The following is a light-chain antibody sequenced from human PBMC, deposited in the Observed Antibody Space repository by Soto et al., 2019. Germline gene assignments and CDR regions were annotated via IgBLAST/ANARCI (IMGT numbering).Light chain of an antibody. CDR1: QSVSSKF. V-gene: IGKV3-20*01. CDR3: QHYNSYGT. J-gene: IGKJ1*01. Sequence: EILLTQPPGTLSLSPGERATLSCRASQSVSSKFLAWYQHKPGQAPRLLIYGASSRVTGIPDRFSGSGSETDFTLTISSLQPDDFATYYCQHYNSYGTFGQGTRWIS. CDR2: GAS.